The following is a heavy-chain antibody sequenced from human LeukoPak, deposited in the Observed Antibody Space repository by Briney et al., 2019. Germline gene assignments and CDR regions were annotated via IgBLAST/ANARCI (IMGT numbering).Heavy chain of an antibody. D-gene: IGHD1-7*01. CDR2: IRSDGSNT. Sequence: GGSLRLSCATSGFSFSDFDMQWVRQAPGQGLEWVAFIRSDGSNTYYGDSVRGRFTISRDNSKKILHLQMNSLRPGDTALYYCATIPLGGRFDYWGREPWSSSPQ. V-gene: IGHV3-30*02. CDR1: GFSFSDFD. CDR3: ATIPLGGRFDY. J-gene: IGHJ4*02.